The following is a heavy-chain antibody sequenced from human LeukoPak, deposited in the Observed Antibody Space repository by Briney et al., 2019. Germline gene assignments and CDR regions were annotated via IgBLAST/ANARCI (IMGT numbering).Heavy chain of an antibody. V-gene: IGHV3-30*02. J-gene: IGHJ3*02. CDR2: IRYDGSNK. Sequence: GGSLRLSCAASGFTFSSYAMHWVRQAPGKGLEWVAFIRYDGSNKYYADSVKGRFTISRDNSKNTLYLQMNSLRAEDTAVYYCAPKGGFGKFGAFDIWGQGTMVTVSS. CDR3: APKGGFGKFGAFDI. D-gene: IGHD3-10*01. CDR1: GFTFSSYA.